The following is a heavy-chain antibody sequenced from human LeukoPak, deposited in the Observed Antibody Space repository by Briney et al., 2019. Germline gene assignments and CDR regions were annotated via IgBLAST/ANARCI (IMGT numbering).Heavy chain of an antibody. CDR3: ARAEMTTVTTGWFDP. J-gene: IGHJ5*02. CDR1: GGSISSYY. CDR2: VYYSGSI. D-gene: IGHD4-11*01. V-gene: IGHV4-59*01. Sequence: SETLSLTCTVSGGSISSYYWSWIRQPPGKGLEWIGYVYYSGSIYYNPSLKSRVTISVDTAKNQFSLKLSSVTAADTAMYYCARAEMTTVTTGWFDPWGQGTLVTVSS.